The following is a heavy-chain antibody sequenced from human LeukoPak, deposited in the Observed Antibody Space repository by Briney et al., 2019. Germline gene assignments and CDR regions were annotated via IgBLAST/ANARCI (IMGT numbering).Heavy chain of an antibody. V-gene: IGHV3-48*01. CDR3: ARDTRS. CDR2: IISSSSTI. CDR1: GFTFSSYS. D-gene: IGHD2-15*01. J-gene: IGHJ4*02. Sequence: GGALRLSCAASGFTFSSYSMNWVRQAPGKGLEGVSYIISSSSTIYYADSVKGRFTISRDNAKNSLYLQMNSLRAEDTAVYYCARDTRSWGQGTLVTVSS.